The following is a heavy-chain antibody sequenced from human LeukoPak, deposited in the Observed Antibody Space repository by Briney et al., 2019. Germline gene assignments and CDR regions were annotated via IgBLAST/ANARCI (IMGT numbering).Heavy chain of an antibody. J-gene: IGHJ4*02. CDR1: GFTFVDYA. D-gene: IGHD6-19*01. V-gene: IGHV3-9*01. CDR2: ISWNSGSI. CDR3: AKDRGSSGWYEGYFDY. Sequence: GGSLRLSCAASGFTFVDYAMHWVRQAPGKGLEWVSGISWNSGSIGYADSVKGRFTISRDNAKNSLYLQMNSLRAEDTALYYCAKDRGSSGWYEGYFDYWGQGTLVTVSS.